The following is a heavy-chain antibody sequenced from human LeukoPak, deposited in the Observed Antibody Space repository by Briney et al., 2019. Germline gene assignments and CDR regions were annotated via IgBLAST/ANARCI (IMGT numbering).Heavy chain of an antibody. CDR3: TREGFSEIYSDY. CDR1: GGSISSYY. CDR2: IFVGGSST. Sequence: LSLTCTVSGGSISSYYWNWIRQPAGKGLEWVSYIFVGGSSTYYVDSVKGRFTISRDDAKNSVYLQMNGLRDEDTAVYYCTREGFSEIYSDYWGQGTPVTVSS. V-gene: IGHV3-48*03. J-gene: IGHJ4*01. D-gene: IGHD3-3*01.